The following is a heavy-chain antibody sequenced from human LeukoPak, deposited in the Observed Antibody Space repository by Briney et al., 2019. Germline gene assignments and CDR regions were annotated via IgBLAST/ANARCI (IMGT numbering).Heavy chain of an antibody. Sequence: GASVKVSCKASGGTFSSYATSWVRQAHGQGLEWMGGIIPMFGTANYAQKFQSRVTITADESTSTAYMELSSLRSEDTAVYYCARVAPGYSSGWSEVGYFDYWGQGTLVTVSS. D-gene: IGHD6-19*01. CDR3: ARVAPGYSSGWSEVGYFDY. J-gene: IGHJ4*02. V-gene: IGHV1-69*13. CDR1: GGTFSSYA. CDR2: IIPMFGTA.